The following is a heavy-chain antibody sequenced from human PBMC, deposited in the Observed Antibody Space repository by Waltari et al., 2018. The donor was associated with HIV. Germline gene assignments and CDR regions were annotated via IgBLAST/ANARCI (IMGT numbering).Heavy chain of an antibody. J-gene: IGHJ3*01. CDR1: GYSFLSHW. CDR2: IYPADSDT. CDR3: AKLQNGFDF. V-gene: IGHV5-51*03. Sequence: EVQLVQSGAELKKPGEALRISCKGSGYSFLSHWIGWVRPKPGKGLEWMGSIYPADSDTKYSPSFQGQVTISADKSIGTAYLHWSSLKVADTAMYYCAKLQNGFDFWGQGTRLTVSS.